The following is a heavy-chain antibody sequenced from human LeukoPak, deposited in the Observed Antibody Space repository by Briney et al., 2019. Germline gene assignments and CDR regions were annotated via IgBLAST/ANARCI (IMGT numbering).Heavy chain of an antibody. CDR2: FDPEDGET. CDR3: ATARNFWSGYYFDY. CDR1: GYTLTELS. Sequence: ASVKVSCKVSGYTLTELSMHWVRQAPGKGLEWMGGFDPEDGETIYAQKFQGKVTMTEDTSTDTAYMELSSLRSEDTAVYYCATARNFWSGYYFDYWGQGTLVTVSS. D-gene: IGHD3-3*01. V-gene: IGHV1-24*01. J-gene: IGHJ4*02.